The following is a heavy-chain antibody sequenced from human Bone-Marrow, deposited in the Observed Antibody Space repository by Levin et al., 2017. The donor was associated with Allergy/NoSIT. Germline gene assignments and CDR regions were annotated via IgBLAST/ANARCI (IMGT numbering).Heavy chain of an antibody. D-gene: IGHD2-21*02. Sequence: GGSLRLSCAASGLTFSSYSMNWVRQAPGKGLEWVSSISSNSNYIYYADSVKGRFTISRDNAKNSLHLQMNSLRVGDTAVYYCARAPTPNYGDTHYYGMDVWGQGTTVTVSS. V-gene: IGHV3-21*06. CDR1: GLTFSSYS. J-gene: IGHJ6*02. CDR2: ISSNSNYI. CDR3: ARAPTPNYGDTHYYGMDV.